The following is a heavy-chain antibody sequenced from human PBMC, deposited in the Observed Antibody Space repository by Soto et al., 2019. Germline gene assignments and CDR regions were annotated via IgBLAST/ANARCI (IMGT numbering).Heavy chain of an antibody. CDR2: INPSGGST. Sequence: ASVKVSCKASGYTFTSYYMNWVRQAPGQGLEWMGIINPSGGSTSYAQKFQGRVTMTRDTSTSTVYMELSSLRSEDTAVYYCARDRGAAAVPSNWFDPWGQGTLVTVSS. CDR1: GYTFTSYY. J-gene: IGHJ5*02. D-gene: IGHD6-13*01. CDR3: ARDRGAAAVPSNWFDP. V-gene: IGHV1-46*01.